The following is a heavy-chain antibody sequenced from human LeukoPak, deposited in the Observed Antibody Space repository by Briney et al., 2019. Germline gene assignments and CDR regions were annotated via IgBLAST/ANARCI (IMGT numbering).Heavy chain of an antibody. V-gene: IGHV3-30*18. CDR2: ISYDGSNR. Sequence: GGSPRLSCAASGFTFSSYDMHWVRQAPGKGLEWVAVISYDGSNRYYADSVKGRFTISRDNSKNTLYLQMNSLRAEDTAVYYCAKSFPYYYGSGSLFDLWGRGTLVTVSS. D-gene: IGHD3-10*01. CDR3: AKSFPYYYGSGSLFDL. J-gene: IGHJ2*01. CDR1: GFTFSSYD.